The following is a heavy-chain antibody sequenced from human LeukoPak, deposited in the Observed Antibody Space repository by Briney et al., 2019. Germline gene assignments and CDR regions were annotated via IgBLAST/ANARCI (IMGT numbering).Heavy chain of an antibody. CDR1: GFTFSSYG. V-gene: IGHV3-30*02. J-gene: IGHJ4*02. CDR2: IRYDGSNK. Sequence: GGSLRLSCAESGFTFSSYGMHWVRQAPGKGLEWVAFIRYDGSNKYYADSVKGRFTISRDNSKNTLYLQMNSLRAEDTAVYYCAKDVGSGWLYYFDYWGQGTLVTVSS. CDR3: AKDVGSGWLYYFDY. D-gene: IGHD6-19*01.